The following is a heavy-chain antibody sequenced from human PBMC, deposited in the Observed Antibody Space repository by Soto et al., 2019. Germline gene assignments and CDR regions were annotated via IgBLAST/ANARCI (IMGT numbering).Heavy chain of an antibody. CDR3: AKDPSKDYYYYYYMDV. Sequence: GGSLRLSCAASGFTFSSYAMSWVRQAPGKGLEWVSAISGSGGSTYYADSVKGRFTISRDNSKNTLYLQMNSLRAEDTAVYYCAKDPSKDYYYYYYMDVWGKGTTVTVSS. CDR2: ISGSGGST. J-gene: IGHJ6*03. V-gene: IGHV3-23*01. CDR1: GFTFSSYA.